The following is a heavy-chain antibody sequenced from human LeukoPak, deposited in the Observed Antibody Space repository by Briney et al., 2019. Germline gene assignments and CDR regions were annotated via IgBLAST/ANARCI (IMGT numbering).Heavy chain of an antibody. CDR2: ISWNSGSI. CDR3: AKGYGDYGSDFDY. D-gene: IGHD4-17*01. Sequence: GGSLRLSCAASGFTFDDYAMHWVRQAPGKGLEWVSGISWNSGSIGYADSVKGRFTISRDNAKNSLYLQMYSLRAEDTALYYCAKGYGDYGSDFDYWGQGTLVTVSS. CDR1: GFTFDDYA. V-gene: IGHV3-9*01. J-gene: IGHJ4*02.